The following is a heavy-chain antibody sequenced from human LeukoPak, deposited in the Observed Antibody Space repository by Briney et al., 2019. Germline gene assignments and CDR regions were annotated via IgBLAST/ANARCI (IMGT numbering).Heavy chain of an antibody. CDR3: ARGITGTIHIAY. CDR1: GYTFTGYY. J-gene: IGHJ4*02. Sequence: GASVKVSCKASGYTFTGYYMHWVRQAPGQGLEWMGWINPNSGGTNYARKFQGRVTMTRDTSISTAYMELSRLRSDDTAVYYCARGITGTIHIAYWGQGTLVTVSS. CDR2: INPNSGGT. D-gene: IGHD1-7*01. V-gene: IGHV1-2*02.